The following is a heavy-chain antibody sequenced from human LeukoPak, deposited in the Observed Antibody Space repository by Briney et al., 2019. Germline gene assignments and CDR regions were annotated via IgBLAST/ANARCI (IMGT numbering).Heavy chain of an antibody. D-gene: IGHD6-19*01. V-gene: IGHV4-61*02. CDR1: GGSISSGSYY. CDR2: IYTSGST. J-gene: IGHJ2*01. Sequence: SETLSLTCTVSGGSISSGSYYWSWIRQPAGKGLEWIGRIYTSGSTNYNPSLKSRVTISVDTSKNQFSLKLSSVTAADTAVYYCARDLVYSSGWYGGYWYFDLWGRGTLVTVSS. CDR3: ARDLVYSSGWYGGYWYFDL.